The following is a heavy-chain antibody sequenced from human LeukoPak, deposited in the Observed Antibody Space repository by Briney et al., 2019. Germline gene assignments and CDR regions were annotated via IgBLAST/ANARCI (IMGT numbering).Heavy chain of an antibody. D-gene: IGHD1-26*01. Sequence: GESLKISFKGSGYIFTSYWIGWVRQMPGRGLEWMGIIYPGDSDTRYSPSFQGQVTISADKYISTAYLQWSSLKPSDTAMFYCARPGGSYSYWGQGTLVTVSS. CDR2: IYPGDSDT. CDR3: ARPGGSYSY. V-gene: IGHV5-51*01. J-gene: IGHJ4*02. CDR1: GYIFTSYW.